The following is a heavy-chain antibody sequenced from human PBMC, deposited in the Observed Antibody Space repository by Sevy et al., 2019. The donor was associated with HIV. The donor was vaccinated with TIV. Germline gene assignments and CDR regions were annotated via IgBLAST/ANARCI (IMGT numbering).Heavy chain of an antibody. CDR2: IYWNSGSI. V-gene: IGHV3-9*01. CDR1: GFTFDDYA. Sequence: GGCLRLSCAASGFTFDDYAMHWVRQAPGKGLEWVAGIYWNSGSIGYADSVKGRFTISRDNAKNSLYLQMNSLRAEDTAFYYCAKDTSPTAYSDAFDIWGQGTMVTVSS. CDR3: AKDTSPTAYSDAFDI. D-gene: IGHD2-21*01. J-gene: IGHJ3*02.